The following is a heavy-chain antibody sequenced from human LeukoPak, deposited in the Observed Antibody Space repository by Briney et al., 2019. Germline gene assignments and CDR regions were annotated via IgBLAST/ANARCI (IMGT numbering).Heavy chain of an antibody. V-gene: IGHV3-30*03. CDR2: ISYDGSNK. J-gene: IGHJ4*02. D-gene: IGHD3-3*01. Sequence: GRSLRLSCAASGFTFSSYGMHWVRQAPGKGLEWVAVISYDGSNKYYADSVKGRFTISRDNSKNTLYLQMNSLGAEDTAVYYCARIHYDFWSGYAFDYWGQGTLVTVSS. CDR3: ARIHYDFWSGYAFDY. CDR1: GFTFSSYG.